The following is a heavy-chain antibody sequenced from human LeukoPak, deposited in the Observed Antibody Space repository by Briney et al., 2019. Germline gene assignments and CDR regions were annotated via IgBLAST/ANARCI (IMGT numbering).Heavy chain of an antibody. Sequence: PSETLSLTCTVSGGSISSGSYYWSWIRQPAGKGLEWIGRIYTSGSTNYNPSLKSRVTISVDTSKNQFSLKLSSVTAADTAVYYCARAPRYDYGGNYAFDIWGQGTMVTVSS. V-gene: IGHV4-61*02. CDR2: IYTSGST. CDR3: ARAPRYDYGGNYAFDI. CDR1: GGSISSGSYY. J-gene: IGHJ3*02. D-gene: IGHD4-23*01.